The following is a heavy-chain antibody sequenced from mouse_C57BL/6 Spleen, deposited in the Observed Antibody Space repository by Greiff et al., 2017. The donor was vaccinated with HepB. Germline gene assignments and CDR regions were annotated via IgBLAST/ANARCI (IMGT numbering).Heavy chain of an antibody. D-gene: IGHD1-1*01. V-gene: IGHV1-26*01. J-gene: IGHJ2*01. CDR2: INPNNGGT. CDR1: GYTFTDYY. CDR3: AFTVHWGFDY. Sequence: EVQLQQSGPELVKPGASVKISCKASGYTFTDYYMNWVKQSHGKSLEWIGDINPNNGGTSYNQKFKGKATLTVDKSSSTAYMELRSLTSEDSAVYYCAFTVHWGFDYWGQGTTLTVSS.